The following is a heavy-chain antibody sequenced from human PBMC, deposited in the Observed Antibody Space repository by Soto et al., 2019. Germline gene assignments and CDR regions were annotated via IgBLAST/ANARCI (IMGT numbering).Heavy chain of an antibody. V-gene: IGHV1-69*13. Sequence: GPSVKVSCKASGGTFSSYAISWVRQAPGQGLEWMGGIIPIFGTANYAQKFQGRVTITADESTSTAYMELSSLRSEDTAVYYCARTSSSGWYRDWFDPWGQGTLVTVSS. CDR3: ARTSSSGWYRDWFDP. J-gene: IGHJ5*02. CDR2: IIPIFGTA. CDR1: GGTFSSYA. D-gene: IGHD6-19*01.